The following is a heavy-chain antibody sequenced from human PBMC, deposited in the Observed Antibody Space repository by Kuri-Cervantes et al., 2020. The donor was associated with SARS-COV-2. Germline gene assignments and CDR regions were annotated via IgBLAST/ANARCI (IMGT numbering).Heavy chain of an antibody. Sequence: GESLKISCAASGFTFSSYAMSWVRQAPGKGLEWVSVIYSGGSTYYADSVKGRFTISRDNSKNTLYLQMNSLRAEDTAVYYCARDLGVPSDTIPGAGAFDIWGQGTMVTVSS. D-gene: IGHD3-3*01. CDR1: GFTFSSYA. V-gene: IGHV3-66*01. CDR2: IYSGGST. CDR3: ARDLGVPSDTIPGAGAFDI. J-gene: IGHJ3*02.